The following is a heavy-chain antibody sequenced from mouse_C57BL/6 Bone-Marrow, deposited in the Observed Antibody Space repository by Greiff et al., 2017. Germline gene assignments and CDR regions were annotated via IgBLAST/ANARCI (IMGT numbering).Heavy chain of an antibody. J-gene: IGHJ4*01. V-gene: IGHV5-4*01. CDR1: GFTFSSYA. D-gene: IGHD1-1*01. Sequence: EVHLVESGGGLVKPGGSLKLSCAASGFTFSSYAMSWVRQTPEKRLEWVATISDGGSYTYYPANVQGRFTISRDNAKNNLYLQMSHLKSEDTAMYYCARGDYGSYAMGYWGQGTSVTVSS. CDR3: ARGDYGSYAMGY. CDR2: ISDGGSYT.